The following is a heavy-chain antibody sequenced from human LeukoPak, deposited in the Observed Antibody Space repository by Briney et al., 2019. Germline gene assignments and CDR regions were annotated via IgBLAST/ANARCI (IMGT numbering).Heavy chain of an antibody. CDR1: RFTFNKYY. J-gene: IGHJ2*01. Sequence: GGSLRLSCVASRFTFNKYYMSWVRQAPGKGLQWVANINPDGSEKYYVDSVKGRFTISRDNAKNSLYLQMNSLRAEDTAVYYCARARRYNWNYDWYFDLWGRGTLVTVSS. D-gene: IGHD1-7*01. CDR2: INPDGSEK. CDR3: ARARRYNWNYDWYFDL. V-gene: IGHV3-7*04.